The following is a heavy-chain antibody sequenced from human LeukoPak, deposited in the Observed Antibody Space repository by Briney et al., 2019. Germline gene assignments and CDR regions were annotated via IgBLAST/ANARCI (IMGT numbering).Heavy chain of an antibody. J-gene: IGHJ6*03. CDR3: ARGLMPGSNYYYYYMDV. CDR2: ISYDGSNK. Sequence: GGSLRLSCAASGFTFSSYAMHWVRQAPGKGLEWVAVISYDGSNKYSADSVKGRFTISRDNSKNTLYLQMNSLRAEDTAVYYCARGLMPGSNYYYYYMDVWGKGTTVTVSS. V-gene: IGHV3-30-3*01. D-gene: IGHD3-10*01. CDR1: GFTFSSYA.